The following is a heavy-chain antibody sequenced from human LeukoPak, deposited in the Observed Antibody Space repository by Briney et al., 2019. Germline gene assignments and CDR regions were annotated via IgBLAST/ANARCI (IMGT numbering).Heavy chain of an antibody. V-gene: IGHV3-74*01. J-gene: IGHJ4*02. CDR2: INSDGSVT. CDR3: VRPSESWLGQGL. D-gene: IGHD6-25*01. Sequence: GGSLRLSCAASGLTFRRNWMGWVRQAPEKGLVWVSRINSDGSVTDYADSVKGRFTISRDNGKKTLYLHMDSLRAEDTAVYYCVRPSESWLGQGLWGQGTLVTVSS. CDR1: GLTFRRNW.